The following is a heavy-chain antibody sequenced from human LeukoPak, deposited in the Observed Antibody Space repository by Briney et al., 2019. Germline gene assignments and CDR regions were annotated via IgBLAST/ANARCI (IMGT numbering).Heavy chain of an antibody. D-gene: IGHD6-19*01. CDR3: ARGPPGYSSGWYDY. CDR2: INSDGSST. V-gene: IGHV3-74*01. J-gene: IGHJ4*02. CDR1: EFAFSTYS. Sequence: PGGSLRLSCAASEFAFSTYSMTWVRQAPGKGLVWVSRINSDGSSTSYADSVKGRFTISRDNAKNTLYLQMNSLRAEDTGVYYCARGPPGYSSGWYDYWGQGTLVTVSS.